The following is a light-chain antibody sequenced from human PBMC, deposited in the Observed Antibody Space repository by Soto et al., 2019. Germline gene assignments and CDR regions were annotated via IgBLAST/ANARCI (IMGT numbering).Light chain of an antibody. Sequence: IVLTQSPGTLSLSPGERATLSCRASQSVYSNYLAWYQQKPGQTPRLLLYVASSRATGIPDRFSGSGSGTDFTLTISRLETEDFAVYYCQQYDTSPFTFGPGTKVDVK. J-gene: IGKJ3*01. CDR1: QSVYSNY. CDR2: VAS. CDR3: QQYDTSPFT. V-gene: IGKV3-20*01.